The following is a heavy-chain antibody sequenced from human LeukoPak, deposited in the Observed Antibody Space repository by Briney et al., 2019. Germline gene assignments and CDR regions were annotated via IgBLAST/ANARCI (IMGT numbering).Heavy chain of an antibody. D-gene: IGHD3-16*01. J-gene: IGHJ4*02. Sequence: GGSLRLSCAASGFSFSNYGMHWVRQAPGKGLEWVAVIWYDGSNKYYAYSVKGRFTISRDNSKNTLYVQMNSLRAEDTAVYYCARSNNGGWGYCDYWGQGSLVTVSS. CDR3: ARSNNGGWGYCDY. CDR2: IWYDGSNK. CDR1: GFSFSNYG. V-gene: IGHV3-33*01.